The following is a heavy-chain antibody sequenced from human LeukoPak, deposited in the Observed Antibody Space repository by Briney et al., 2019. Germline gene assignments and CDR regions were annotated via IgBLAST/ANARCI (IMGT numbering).Heavy chain of an antibody. CDR2: INHSGST. D-gene: IGHD3-10*01. CDR1: VGSFSGYY. V-gene: IGHV4-34*01. J-gene: IGHJ5*02. CDR3: ARKGGRYYGSGSYSSNWFDP. Sequence: SETLSLTYAVYVGSFSGYYWSWIRQPPGKGLEWIGEINHSGSTNHNPSLKRRVTISVDTSKHQFSLKLSSVTAADTAVYYCARKGGRYYGSGSYSSNWFDPWGQGTLVTVSS.